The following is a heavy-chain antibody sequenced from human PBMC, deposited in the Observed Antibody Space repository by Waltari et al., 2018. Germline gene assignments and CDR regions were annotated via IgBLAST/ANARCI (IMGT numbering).Heavy chain of an antibody. CDR1: GFIFSTAW. Sequence: EVQLVESGGGLVEPGGSLRLSCAGSGFIFSTAWMHWARQAPGKGLEWGGRIKSRITGGTTEYGAPVKGRFTISRDDSKDTVYLQMNSLKTEDTGVYCCGDFTAFDYWGQGSLVIVSS. D-gene: IGHD2-8*02. CDR2: IKSRITGGTT. CDR3: GDFTAFDY. V-gene: IGHV3-15*01. J-gene: IGHJ4*02.